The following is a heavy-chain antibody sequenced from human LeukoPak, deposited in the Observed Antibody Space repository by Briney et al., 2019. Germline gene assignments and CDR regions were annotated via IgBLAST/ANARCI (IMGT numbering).Heavy chain of an antibody. CDR1: GGSMNNYY. CDR2: IFYSGST. V-gene: IGHV4-59*12. Sequence: SETLSLTCTVSGGSMNNYYWNWIRQPPGKGLEWIGSIFYSGSTNYNPSLKSRVTISIDTSKNQFSLNLSSVTAADTAVYYCARVRYPDSCVLPRKRSYYFDYWGQGTLVTVSS. J-gene: IGHJ4*02. CDR3: ARVRYPDSCVLPRKRSYYFDY. D-gene: IGHD3-22*01.